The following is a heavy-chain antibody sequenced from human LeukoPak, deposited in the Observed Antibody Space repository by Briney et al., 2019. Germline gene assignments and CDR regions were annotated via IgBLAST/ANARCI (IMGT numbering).Heavy chain of an antibody. V-gene: IGHV4-4*07. D-gene: IGHD2-15*01. CDR2: SYTSGST. J-gene: IGHJ5*02. Sequence: TSGTLSLTCTVSGGSVSSYYWSWIRQPAGKGLEWIGRSYTSGSTNYNPSLKSRVTMSVDTSKNQFSLKLSSVTAADTAVYYCAAGYCSGGSCYSNWFDPWGQGTLVTVSS. CDR1: GGSVSSYY. CDR3: AAGYCSGGSCYSNWFDP.